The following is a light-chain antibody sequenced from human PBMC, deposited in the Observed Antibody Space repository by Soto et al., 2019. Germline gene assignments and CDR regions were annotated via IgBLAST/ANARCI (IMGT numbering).Light chain of an antibody. CDR3: QQYNDWPLT. V-gene: IGKV3-15*01. CDR1: QSVSSN. CDR2: GAF. Sequence: EIVMTQSPVTLSVSPVERVTLSCRASQSVSSNLAWYQQKPGQAPSLLIYGAFTRATGIPARFSGTGSGTEFTLTISSLQSEDFALYYCQQYNDWPLTFGQGTKGDIK. J-gene: IGKJ1*01.